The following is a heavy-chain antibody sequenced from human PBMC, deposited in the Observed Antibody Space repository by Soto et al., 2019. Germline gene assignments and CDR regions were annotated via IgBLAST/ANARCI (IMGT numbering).Heavy chain of an antibody. J-gene: IGHJ4*02. Sequence: ASVKVSCKVSGYTLTELSMHWVRQAPGKGLEWMGGFDPEDGETIYAQKFQGRVTMTEDTSTDTAYMELSSLRSEDTAVYYCATPRDSSGYYGDFDYWGQGTLVTVSS. V-gene: IGHV1-24*01. D-gene: IGHD3-22*01. CDR3: ATPRDSSGYYGDFDY. CDR2: FDPEDGET. CDR1: GYTLTELS.